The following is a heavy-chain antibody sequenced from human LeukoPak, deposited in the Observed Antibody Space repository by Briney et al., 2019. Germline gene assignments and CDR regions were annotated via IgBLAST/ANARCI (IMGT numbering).Heavy chain of an antibody. J-gene: IGHJ4*02. V-gene: IGHV4-31*03. CDR3: ARSKYQLLYTGPFDY. Sequence: PSETLSLTCTVSGGSISSGGYYWSWIRQHPGKRLEWIGYIYYSGSTYYNPSLKSRVTISVDTSKNQFSLKLSSVTAADTAVYYCARSKYQLLYTGPFDYWGQGTLVTVSS. CDR2: IYYSGST. CDR1: GGSISSGGYY. D-gene: IGHD2-2*02.